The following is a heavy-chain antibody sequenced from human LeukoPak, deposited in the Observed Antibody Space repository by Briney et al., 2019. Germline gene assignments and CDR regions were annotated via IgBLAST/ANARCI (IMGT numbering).Heavy chain of an antibody. V-gene: IGHV3-23*01. J-gene: IGHJ4*02. CDR3: ALRYTTSWYFDD. D-gene: IGHD6-13*01. Sequence: PGGSLRLSCAASGFTFTTYAMSWVRQAPAKELEWVSAITVSGDSTYYAGSVRGRFTISRDNSKNTLYLQMNSLRAEDTAVYYCALRYTTSWYFDDWGQGTLVTVSS. CDR1: GFTFTTYA. CDR2: ITVSGDST.